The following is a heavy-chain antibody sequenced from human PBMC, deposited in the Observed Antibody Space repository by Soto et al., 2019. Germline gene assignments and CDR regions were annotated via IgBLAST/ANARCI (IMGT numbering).Heavy chain of an antibody. V-gene: IGHV5-51*01. CDR1: GYSFTSYW. J-gene: IGHJ6*02. Sequence: PGESLKISCKGSGYSFTSYWIGWVRQMPGKGLEWMGIIYPGGSDTRYSPSFQGQVTISADKSISTAYLQWSSLKASDTAMYYCARAISLGGNSPYYYYYGMDVWGQGTTVTVSS. D-gene: IGHD2-21*02. CDR2: IYPGGSDT. CDR3: ARAISLGGNSPYYYYYGMDV.